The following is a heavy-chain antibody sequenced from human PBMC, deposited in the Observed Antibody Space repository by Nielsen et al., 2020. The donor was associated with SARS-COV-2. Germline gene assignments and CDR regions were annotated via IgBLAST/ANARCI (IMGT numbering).Heavy chain of an antibody. V-gene: IGHV3-30*03. CDR3: ATPLLRFLEMDV. CDR1: GSTFRIYG. Sequence: GESLKISCAASGSTFRIYGMHWVRQAPGRGLEWVAVITYDGSNKYYAESVKGRFTVSRDNSKNTLFLQMNSLKPEDSAVYYCATPLLRFLEMDVWGKGTTVTVSS. J-gene: IGHJ6*04. CDR2: ITYDGSNK. D-gene: IGHD3-3*01.